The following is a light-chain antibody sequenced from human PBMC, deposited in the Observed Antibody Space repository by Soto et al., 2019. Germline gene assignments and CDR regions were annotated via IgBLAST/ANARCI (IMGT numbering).Light chain of an antibody. CDR2: DAS. V-gene: IGKV3-11*01. CDR3: QQRSNWPLT. J-gene: IGKJ4*01. CDR1: QSVSSY. Sequence: EIVLTQSPATLSLPPGERATLSCRASQSVSSYLAWYQQKPGQAPRLLIYDASNRATGIPARFSGSGSGTDFTLTISSLEPEDFAVYYCQQRSNWPLTFGGGTKV.